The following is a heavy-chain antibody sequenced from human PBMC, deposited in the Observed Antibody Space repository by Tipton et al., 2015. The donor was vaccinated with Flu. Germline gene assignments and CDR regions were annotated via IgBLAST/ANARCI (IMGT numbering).Heavy chain of an antibody. V-gene: IGHV1-8*01. D-gene: IGHD3-9*01. CDR1: GYTFTSYD. CDR3: ARSYRDDSYYYYYGMDV. Sequence: QMQLVQSGAEVKKPGASVKVSCKASGYTFTSYDINWVRQATGQGLEWMGWMNPNSGNTGYAQKFQGRATMTRNTSISTAYMELSSLRSEGTAVYYCARSYRDDSYYYYYGMDVWGQGTTVTVSS. CDR2: MNPNSGNT. J-gene: IGHJ6*02.